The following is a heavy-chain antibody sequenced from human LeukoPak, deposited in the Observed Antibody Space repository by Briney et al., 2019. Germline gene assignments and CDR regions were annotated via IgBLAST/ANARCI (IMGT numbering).Heavy chain of an antibody. CDR2: IRYDGSKR. D-gene: IGHD2-2*01. J-gene: IGHJ6*03. CDR3: AKGEDLVVAPAASSLMLQEVDYMDV. CDR1: GCTFSSYG. V-gene: IGHV3-30*02. Sequence: PGGSLRLSCAASGCTFSSYGMHWVRQAPAKGLEWVAFIRYDGSKRYYADSVKGRFTISRDNSKNTLYLQMNSPRAEDTAVYYCAKGEDLVVAPAASSLMLQEVDYMDVWGKGTTVTVSS.